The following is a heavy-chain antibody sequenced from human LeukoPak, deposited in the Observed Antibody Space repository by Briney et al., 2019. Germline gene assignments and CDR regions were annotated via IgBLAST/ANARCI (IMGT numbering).Heavy chain of an antibody. CDR3: ARAEYCSSTSCYTVEYYFDY. J-gene: IGHJ4*02. CDR2: INHSGST. CDR1: GGSFSGYY. D-gene: IGHD2-2*02. V-gene: IGHV4-34*01. Sequence: SETXSLTCAVYGGSFSGYYWSWIRQPPGKGMEWIGEINHSGSTNYNPSLKSRVTISVDTSKNQFSLKLSSVTAADTAVYYCARAEYCSSTSCYTVEYYFDYWGQGTLVTVSS.